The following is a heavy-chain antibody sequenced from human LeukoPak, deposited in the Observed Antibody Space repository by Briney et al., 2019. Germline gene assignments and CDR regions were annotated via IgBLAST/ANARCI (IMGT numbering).Heavy chain of an antibody. CDR1: GGSMSSYY. D-gene: IGHD3-10*01. CDR3: ASPGYFYGSGSVDDAFDI. Sequence: SETLSLTCTVSGGSMSSYYWSWTRQPPGKGLEWIGYIYYSGSTNYSPSLKSRVTISVDTSKNQFSLRLSSVTAADTAVYYCASPGYFYGSGSVDDAFDIWGQGTTVTVSS. CDR2: IYYSGST. V-gene: IGHV4-59*01. J-gene: IGHJ3*02.